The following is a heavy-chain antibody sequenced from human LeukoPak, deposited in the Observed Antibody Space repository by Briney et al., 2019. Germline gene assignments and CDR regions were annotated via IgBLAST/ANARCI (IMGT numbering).Heavy chain of an antibody. CDR1: GGSISSSSYY. CDR3: ARTSYSGYALNWFDP. J-gene: IGHJ5*02. V-gene: IGHV4-39*07. Sequence: SETLSLTCTVSGGSISSSSYYWGWIRQPPGKGLEWIGSIYYSGSTYYNPSLKSRVTISVDTSKNQFSLKLSSVTAADTAVYYCARTSYSGYALNWFDPWGQGTLVTVSS. D-gene: IGHD5-12*01. CDR2: IYYSGST.